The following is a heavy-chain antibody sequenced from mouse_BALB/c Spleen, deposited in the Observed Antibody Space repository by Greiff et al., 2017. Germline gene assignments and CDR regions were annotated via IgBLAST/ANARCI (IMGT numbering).Heavy chain of an antibody. V-gene: IGHV3-2*02. CDR3: AKNYYGSSYSPWCFDY. D-gene: IGHD1-1*01. J-gene: IGHJ2*01. CDR2: ISYSGST. CDR1: GYSITSDYA. Sequence: EVKLQESGPGLVKPSQSLSLTCTVTGYSITSDYAWNWIRQFPGNKLEWMGYISYSGSTSYNPSLKSRISITRDTSKNQFFLQLNSVTTEDTATYYCAKNYYGSSYSPWCFDYWGQGTTLTVSS.